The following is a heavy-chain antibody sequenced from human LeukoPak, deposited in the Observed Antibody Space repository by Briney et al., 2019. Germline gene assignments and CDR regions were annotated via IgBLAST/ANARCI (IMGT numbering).Heavy chain of an antibody. Sequence: GGSLRLSCAASGFTFSSYSMNWVRQAPGKGLEWVSFISTSSSYIYYADSLKGRFTISRDNAKKSLYLQMNSLRAEDTAVYYCARDLNWETYWGQGTLVTVSS. V-gene: IGHV3-21*01. CDR2: ISTSSSYI. CDR1: GFTFSSYS. CDR3: ARDLNWETY. D-gene: IGHD1-1*01. J-gene: IGHJ4*02.